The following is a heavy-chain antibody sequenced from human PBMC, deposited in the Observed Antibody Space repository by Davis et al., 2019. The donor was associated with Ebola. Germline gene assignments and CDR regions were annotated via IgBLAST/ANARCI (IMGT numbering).Heavy chain of an antibody. Sequence: GESLKISCAASGFTFSSYWMHWVRQAPGKGLVWVSRINSDGSSTSYADSVKGRFTISRDNAKNMLYLQMDSLRVEDTAVYYCARYNSAYERADLDYWGQGTLVTVSS. CDR2: INSDGSST. CDR3: ARYNSAYERADLDY. V-gene: IGHV3-74*01. J-gene: IGHJ4*02. D-gene: IGHD5-12*01. CDR1: GFTFSSYW.